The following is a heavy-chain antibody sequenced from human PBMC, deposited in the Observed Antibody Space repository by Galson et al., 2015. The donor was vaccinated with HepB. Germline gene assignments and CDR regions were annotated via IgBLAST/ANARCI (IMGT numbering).Heavy chain of an antibody. J-gene: IGHJ5*01. V-gene: IGHV3-30-3*01. CDR3: ARVGRGFDFGLDA. CDR2: ISHLGNNK. Sequence: FLRLSCAASGFNFSTYAMHWVRQAPGKGLDWVAVISHLGNNKYHADSVEGRFTISRDNSQNILYLQMSSLRSEDTAVYYCARVGRGFDFGLDAWGHGTLVTVSS. CDR1: GFNFSTYA. D-gene: IGHD3-22*01.